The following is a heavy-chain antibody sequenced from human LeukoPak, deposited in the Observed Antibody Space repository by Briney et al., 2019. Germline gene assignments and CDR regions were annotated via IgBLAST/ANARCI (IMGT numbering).Heavy chain of an antibody. V-gene: IGHV4-4*07. CDR2: IYTSGST. D-gene: IGHD6-19*01. CDR1: GGSISSYY. J-gene: IGHJ6*03. CDR3: ARVLAVAGTYYYYYYMDV. Sequence: SETLSLTCTVSGGSISSYYWSWIRQPAGKGLEWIGRIYTSGSTNYNPSLKRRVTMSVDTSKNQFSLKLSSVTAADTAVYYCARVLAVAGTYYYYYYMDVWGKGTTVTVSS.